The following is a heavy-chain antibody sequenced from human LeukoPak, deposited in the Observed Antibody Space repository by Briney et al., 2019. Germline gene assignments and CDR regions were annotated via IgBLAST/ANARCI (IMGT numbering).Heavy chain of an antibody. V-gene: IGHV3-9*01. D-gene: IGHD5-12*01. Sequence: PGRPLRLSCAGSGFIFNNYAMHWVRQPPGKGLEWVSGISWNSGSIDYADSVKGRFTISRDNAKNSLYLQMNSLRAEDTALYYCAKDMTHGGYTAEIDYWGQGTLVTVSS. CDR1: GFIFNNYA. J-gene: IGHJ4*02. CDR2: ISWNSGSI. CDR3: AKDMTHGGYTAEIDY.